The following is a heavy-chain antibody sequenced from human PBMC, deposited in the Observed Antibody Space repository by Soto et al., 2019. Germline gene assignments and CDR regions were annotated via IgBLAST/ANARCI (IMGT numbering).Heavy chain of an antibody. Sequence: SETLSLTCTVSGGSLRSYYWTWIRQPPGKGLGWIGYILYSGSTYYNPSLKSRLTISVDTSKNHFSLKLTSVTAPDTAVYYCGRVGGMGEPVGVSFDYWGQGTLATVSS. CDR2: ILYSGST. CDR1: GGSLRSYY. V-gene: IGHV4-59*13. D-gene: IGHD3-16*01. J-gene: IGHJ4*02. CDR3: GRVGGMGEPVGVSFDY.